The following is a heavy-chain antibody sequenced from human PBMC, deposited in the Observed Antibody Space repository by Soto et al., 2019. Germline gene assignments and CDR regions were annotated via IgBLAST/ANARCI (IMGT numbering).Heavy chain of an antibody. D-gene: IGHD3-16*01. J-gene: IGHJ4*02. V-gene: IGHV3-23*01. CDR1: GFTFSSYA. CDR2: ISGSGGST. CDR3: AKDSWQGGYFDY. Sequence: EVQLLESGGGLVQPGGSLRLSCAASGFTFSSYAMSWVRQAPGKGLEWVSAISGSGGSTYYADSVKGRFTISRDNSKNTLYLHMNSLRAEDTAVYYCAKDSWQGGYFDYWGQGTLVTVSS.